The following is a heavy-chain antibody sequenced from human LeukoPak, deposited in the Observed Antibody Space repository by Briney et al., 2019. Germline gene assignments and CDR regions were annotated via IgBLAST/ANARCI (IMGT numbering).Heavy chain of an antibody. Sequence: PGGSLRLSCAASGFTFITYNMNWVRQAPGKGLEWVSSISSSSNYIYYADSVKGPFTIPIHNSKNSLYLQMNSLRAEDTAVYYCARDRCHGDCIYFDTSGPGNPFSVSS. D-gene: IGHD2-21*02. CDR1: GFTFITYN. CDR3: ARDRCHGDCIYFDT. J-gene: IGHJ4*02. CDR2: ISSSSNYI. V-gene: IGHV3-21*01.